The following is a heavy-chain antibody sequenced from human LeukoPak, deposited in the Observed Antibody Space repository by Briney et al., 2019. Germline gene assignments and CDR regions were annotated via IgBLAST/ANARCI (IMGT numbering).Heavy chain of an antibody. V-gene: IGHV3-30*18. J-gene: IGHJ4*02. D-gene: IGHD2-21*01. CDR2: ISYDGSNK. CDR3: AKDLGNGVNFDY. CDR1: GFTFSSYG. Sequence: GGSLRLSCAASGFTFSSYGMHWVRQAPGKGLEWVADISYDGSNKYYADSVKVRFTIARDNSKNTMYLQMNSLRAEDTSVYYCAKDLGNGVNFDYWGQGTLVTVSS.